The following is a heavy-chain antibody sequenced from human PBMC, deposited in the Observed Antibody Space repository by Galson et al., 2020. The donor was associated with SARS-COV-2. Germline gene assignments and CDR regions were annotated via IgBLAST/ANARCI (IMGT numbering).Heavy chain of an antibody. CDR3: ARSSYYYDSSGVGSGWFGP. CDR1: GYTFTSYG. J-gene: IGHJ5*02. V-gene: IGHV1-18*01. D-gene: IGHD3-22*01. CDR2: ISAYNGNT. Sequence: ASVKVSCKASGYTFTSYGISWVRQAPGQGLEWMGWISAYNGNTNYAQKLQGRVTMTTDTSTSTAYMELRSLRSDDTAVYYCARSSYYYDSSGVGSGWFGPWGQGTLVTVSS.